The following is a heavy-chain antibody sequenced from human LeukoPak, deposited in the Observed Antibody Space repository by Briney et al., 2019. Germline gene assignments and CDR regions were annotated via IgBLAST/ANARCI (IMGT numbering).Heavy chain of an antibody. CDR2: ISSSSSYI. CDR1: GFTFSSYS. Sequence: PGGSLRLSCAASGFTFSSYSMNWVRQAPGKGLEWVSSISSSSSYIYYADSVKGRFTISRDNAKNSLYLQMNSLRAEDTAVYYCARNKKTYTPMGHWGQGTLVTVSS. V-gene: IGHV3-21*04. D-gene: IGHD3-16*01. J-gene: IGHJ4*02. CDR3: ARNKKTYTPMGH.